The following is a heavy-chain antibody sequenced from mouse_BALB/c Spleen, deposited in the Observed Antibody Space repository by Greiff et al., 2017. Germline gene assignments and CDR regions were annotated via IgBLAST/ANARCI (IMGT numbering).Heavy chain of an antibody. CDR3: TRGYYGSSWN. CDR1: GFTFSNYW. Sequence: EVKLVESGGGLVQPGGSMKLSCVASGFTFSNYWMNWVRQSPEKGLEWVAEIRLKSNNYATHYAESVKGRFTISRDDSKSSVYLQMNNLRAEDTGIYYCTRGYYGSSWNWGQGTTLTVSS. V-gene: IGHV6-6*02. CDR2: IRLKSNNYAT. J-gene: IGHJ2*01. D-gene: IGHD1-1*01.